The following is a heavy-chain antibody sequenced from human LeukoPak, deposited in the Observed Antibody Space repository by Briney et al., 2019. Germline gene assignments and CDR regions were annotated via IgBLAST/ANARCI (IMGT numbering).Heavy chain of an antibody. Sequence: SETLSLTCTVSGVSISSYYWSWIRQPPGKGLEWIGYIYYSGSTNYNPSLESRVTISVDTSKKQFSLKLSSVSAADTAVYYCAGGSIAVAGMEFDYWGQGTLVTVSS. CDR1: GVSISSYY. D-gene: IGHD6-19*01. CDR3: AGGSIAVAGMEFDY. V-gene: IGHV4-59*01. J-gene: IGHJ4*02. CDR2: IYYSGST.